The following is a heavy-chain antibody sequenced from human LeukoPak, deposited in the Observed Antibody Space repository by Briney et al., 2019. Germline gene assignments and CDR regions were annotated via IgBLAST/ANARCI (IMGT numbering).Heavy chain of an antibody. CDR3: ARDRAPRARIGGMDV. Sequence: PGGSLRLSCAASTFIFSGYSMNWVRQAPGKGLEWVSYISESSSHTYYAASVKGRFTISRDNAKNSLYLQMNSLSAEDTGIYYCARDRAPRARIGGMDVWGQGTTVIVSS. J-gene: IGHJ6*02. CDR2: ISESSSHT. V-gene: IGHV3-21*06. CDR1: TFIFSGYS. D-gene: IGHD3-16*01.